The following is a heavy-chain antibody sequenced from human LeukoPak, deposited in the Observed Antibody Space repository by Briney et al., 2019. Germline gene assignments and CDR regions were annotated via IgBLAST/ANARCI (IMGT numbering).Heavy chain of an antibody. Sequence: SETLSLTCIVSGGSISSYYWSWIRQPPGKGLEWIGYIYYSGSTNYNPSLKSRVTISVDTSKNQFSLKLSSVTAADTAVYYCARSWAVDAFDIWGQGTMVTVSS. CDR3: ARSWAVDAFDI. V-gene: IGHV4-59*01. J-gene: IGHJ3*02. D-gene: IGHD6-19*01. CDR2: IYYSGST. CDR1: GGSISSYY.